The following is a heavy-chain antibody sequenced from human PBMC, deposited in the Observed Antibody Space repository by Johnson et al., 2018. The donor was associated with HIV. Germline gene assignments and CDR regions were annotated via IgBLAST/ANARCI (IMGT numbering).Heavy chain of an antibody. D-gene: IGHD3-16*01. Sequence: QMQLVESGGGLVKPGGSLRLSCAASGFTFSNAWMSWVRQAPGKGLEWVAVISYDGSNKYYADSVKGRFTISRDNSKNTLYLQMNSLSVEDTAFYYCARDGGEQRVETVGDGFDIWCQGTMVTVSS. CDR1: GFTFSNAW. CDR3: ARDGGEQRVETVGDGFDI. V-gene: IGHV3-30-3*01. CDR2: ISYDGSNK. J-gene: IGHJ3*02.